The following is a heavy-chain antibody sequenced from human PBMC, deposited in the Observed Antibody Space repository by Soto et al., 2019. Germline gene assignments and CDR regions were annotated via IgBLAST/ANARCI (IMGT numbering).Heavy chain of an antibody. CDR1: GSTFSSRN. D-gene: IGHD3-16*01. J-gene: IGHJ3*01. Sequence: QEQLVQSGAEVKKPGSSVKVSCKASGSTFSSRNINWVRQAPGQGLEWMGGIIPMFGTADYAQKFRDRVTLAADESTRTASMELRALRSDDTAVYCCARGMFIALEALDRDAFDVWGQGTMVTVSS. CDR2: IIPMFGTA. V-gene: IGHV1-69*01. CDR3: ARGMFIALEALDRDAFDV.